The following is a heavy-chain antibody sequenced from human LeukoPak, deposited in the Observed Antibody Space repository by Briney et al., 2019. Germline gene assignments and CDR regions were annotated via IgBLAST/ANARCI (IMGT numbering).Heavy chain of an antibody. CDR2: INSDGSST. D-gene: IGHD3-3*01. Sequence: GGSLRLSCAASGFTFSSYWMHWVRQAPGKGLVWVSRINSDGSSTNYADSVKGQFAISRDNAKNTLYLQMNSLRAEDTAVYYCARDANRGYDFWSGYLSPINWFDPWGQGTLVTVSS. CDR1: GFTFSSYW. V-gene: IGHV3-74*01. CDR3: ARDANRGYDFWSGYLSPINWFDP. J-gene: IGHJ5*02.